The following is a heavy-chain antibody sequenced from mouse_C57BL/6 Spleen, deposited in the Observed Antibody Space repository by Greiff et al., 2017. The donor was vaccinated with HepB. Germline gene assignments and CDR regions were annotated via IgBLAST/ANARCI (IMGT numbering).Heavy chain of an antibody. CDR3: AIERGDYYGSSYGWFAY. V-gene: IGHV1-74*01. CDR1: GYTFTSYW. D-gene: IGHD1-1*01. CDR2: IHPSDSDT. Sequence: QVQLQQPGAELVKPGASVKVSCKASGYTFTSYWMHWVKQRPGQGLEWIGRIHPSDSDTNYNQKFKGKATLTVDKSSSTAYMQLSSLTSEDSAVYYCAIERGDYYGSSYGWFAYWGQGTLVTVSA. J-gene: IGHJ3*01.